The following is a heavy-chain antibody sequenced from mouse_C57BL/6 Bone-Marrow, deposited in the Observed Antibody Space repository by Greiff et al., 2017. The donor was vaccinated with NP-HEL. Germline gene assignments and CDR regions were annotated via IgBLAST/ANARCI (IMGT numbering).Heavy chain of an antibody. CDR1: GYTFTDYY. Sequence: VNLVESGAELVRPGASVKLSCKASGYTFTDYYINWVKQRPGQGLEWIARIYPGSGNTYYNEKFKGKATLTAEKSSSTAYMQLSSLTSEDSAVYFCAKGTTVVPYYAMDYWGQGTSVTVSS. CDR3: AKGTTVVPYYAMDY. V-gene: IGHV1-76*01. CDR2: IYPGSGNT. J-gene: IGHJ4*01. D-gene: IGHD1-1*01.